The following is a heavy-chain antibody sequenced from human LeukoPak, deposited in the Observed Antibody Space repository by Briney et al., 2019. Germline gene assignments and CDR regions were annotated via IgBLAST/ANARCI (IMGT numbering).Heavy chain of an antibody. Sequence: WASVRVSCKASGYTFTSYSINWVRQAPGQGLEWMAWISAYNGNTNYAQTLQGRVTITTDTATRTGYMRVRSLRSDDTAVYYCARKGVWGEFDYWGRGTLVSVSS. CDR2: ISAYNGNT. D-gene: IGHD2-8*01. CDR3: ARKGVWGEFDY. CDR1: GYTFTSYS. J-gene: IGHJ4*02. V-gene: IGHV1-18*01.